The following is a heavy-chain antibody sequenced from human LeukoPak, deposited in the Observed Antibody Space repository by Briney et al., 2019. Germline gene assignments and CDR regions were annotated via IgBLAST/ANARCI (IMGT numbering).Heavy chain of an antibody. D-gene: IGHD3-16*01. CDR1: GFTFSSYV. V-gene: IGHV3-23*01. CDR2: ISGGGGST. Sequence: QSGGSLRLSCAASGFTFSSYVMNWVRQAPGKGLEWVSVISGGGGSTYYADSVKGRFTISRDNSKNTLFLQMNSLRAEDTAVYYCAITMGGSSNPQPIDYWGQGTLVTVSS. J-gene: IGHJ4*02. CDR3: AITMGGSSNPQPIDY.